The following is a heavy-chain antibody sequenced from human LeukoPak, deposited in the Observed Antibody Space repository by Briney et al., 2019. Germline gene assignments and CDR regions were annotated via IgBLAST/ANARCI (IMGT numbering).Heavy chain of an antibody. J-gene: IGHJ6*02. Sequence: PGGSLRLSCAASGFTFSSYAMSWVRQAPGKGLEWVSAISGSGGSTYYADSVKGRFTISRDNSKNTLYLQMNSLRAEDTAVYYCAKVSGSSHYYYYGMDVWGQGTTVTVSS. V-gene: IGHV3-23*01. CDR3: AKVSGSSHYYYYGMDV. D-gene: IGHD1-26*01. CDR2: ISGSGGST. CDR1: GFTFSSYA.